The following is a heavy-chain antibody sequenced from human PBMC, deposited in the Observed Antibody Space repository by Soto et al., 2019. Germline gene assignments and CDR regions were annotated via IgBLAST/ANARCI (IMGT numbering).Heavy chain of an antibody. CDR3: ARQVRYCSGNGCPSLFDP. CDR2: IYWDDDK. V-gene: IGHV2-5*02. D-gene: IGHD2-15*01. J-gene: IGHJ5*02. CDR1: GFSLSTSGVG. Sequence: QITLKESGPTLVKPTQTLTLTCTFSGFSLSTSGVGVGWIRQPPGKALEWLALIYWDDDKRYSPSLKTRLSITKDNSKKQVVVTMTNMDPMDTATYYCARQVRYCSGNGCPSLFDPWGQGTLVTVSS.